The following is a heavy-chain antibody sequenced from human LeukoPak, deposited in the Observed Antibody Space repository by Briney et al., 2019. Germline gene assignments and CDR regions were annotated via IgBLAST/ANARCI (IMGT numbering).Heavy chain of an antibody. Sequence: PSETLSLTCTVSGGSISSGGYYWSWIRQHPGKGLEWIGYIYYCGSTYYNPSLKSRVTISVDTSKNQFSLRLSSVTAADTAVYFCARGSPYDPYDYDSSGSETPGGFDYWGQGTLVTVSS. V-gene: IGHV4-31*03. CDR1: GGSISSGGYY. CDR2: IYYCGST. J-gene: IGHJ4*02. CDR3: ARGSPYDPYDYDSSGSETPGGFDY. D-gene: IGHD3-22*01.